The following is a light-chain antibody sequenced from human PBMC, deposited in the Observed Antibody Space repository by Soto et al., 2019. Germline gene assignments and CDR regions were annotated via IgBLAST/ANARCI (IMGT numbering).Light chain of an antibody. J-gene: IGKJ2*01. V-gene: IGKV3-20*01. CDR1: QSVSSQ. CDR3: QQYGSSRNT. Sequence: EIVLTQSPATLSLSPGERATLSCRASQSVSSQLAWYQQKPGQAPRLLIYDASNRATGIPARFSGSGSATDFTLTISRVEPEDFAVYYCQQYGSSRNTFGQGTKVDIK. CDR2: DAS.